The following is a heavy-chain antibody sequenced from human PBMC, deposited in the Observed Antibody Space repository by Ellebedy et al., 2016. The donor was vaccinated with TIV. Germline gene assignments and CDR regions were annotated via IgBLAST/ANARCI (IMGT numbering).Heavy chain of an antibody. J-gene: IGHJ4*02. Sequence: PGGSLRLSCVASGFSFSSYGMHWVRQAPGKGLEWVAFIRTDGSNKFYTDSVEGRFTISRDNVKNIVHLQTNSLRAEDTAVYYCARVRWPNFFDCWGQGTLVTVSS. D-gene: IGHD4-23*01. CDR3: ARVRWPNFFDC. V-gene: IGHV3-30*02. CDR1: GFSFSSYG. CDR2: IRTDGSNK.